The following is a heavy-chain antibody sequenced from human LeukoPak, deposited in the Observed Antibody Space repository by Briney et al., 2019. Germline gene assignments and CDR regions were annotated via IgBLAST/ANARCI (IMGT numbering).Heavy chain of an antibody. CDR1: GYTFTTYG. V-gene: IGHV1-18*01. D-gene: IGHD3-22*01. Sequence: ASVKVSCKASGYTFTTYGFSWVRQAPGQGLEWMGWISAYNGHTKYAQKVQGRVTMTRDTSTSTAYMELRSLRSDVTAVYYCARDGHRRYHYDSSGREDAFDIWGQGTMVTVSS. CDR3: ARDGHRRYHYDSSGREDAFDI. CDR2: ISAYNGHT. J-gene: IGHJ3*02.